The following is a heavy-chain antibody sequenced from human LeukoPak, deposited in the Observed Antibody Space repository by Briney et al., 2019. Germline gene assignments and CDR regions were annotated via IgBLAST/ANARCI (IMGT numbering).Heavy chain of an antibody. D-gene: IGHD4-23*01. J-gene: IGHJ4*02. CDR3: ARERNKQVNSAGKLALYYFDY. V-gene: IGHV6-1*01. CDR2: TYYRSKWYN. Sequence: SQTLSLTCAISGDSVSSNSAAWNWIRQSPSRGLEWLGRTYYRSKWYNDYAVSVKSRITINPDTSKNQFSLRLNSVTPEDTAVYYCARERNKQVNSAGKLALYYFDYWGQGTLVTVSS. CDR1: GDSVSSNSAA.